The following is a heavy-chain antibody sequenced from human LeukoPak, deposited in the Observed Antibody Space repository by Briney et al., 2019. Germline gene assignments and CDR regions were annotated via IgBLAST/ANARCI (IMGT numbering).Heavy chain of an antibody. D-gene: IGHD6-13*01. CDR2: INRDGTKT. J-gene: IGHJ5*02. V-gene: IGHV3-7*01. Sequence: GGSLRLTCAASGFTFTGFWMTWVRQSPGKGLEWVANINRDGTKTTYVDSVKGRFTISRDNAKNSLFLHMSSLRAEDTAVYYCATAPAAADSSCGQGTLVAVSS. CDR1: GFTFTGFW. CDR3: ATAPAAADSS.